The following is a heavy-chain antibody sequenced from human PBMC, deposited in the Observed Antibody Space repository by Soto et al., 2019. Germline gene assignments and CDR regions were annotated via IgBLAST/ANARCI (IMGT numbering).Heavy chain of an antibody. CDR3: ASEALRYCSGGSCFDY. J-gene: IGHJ4*02. V-gene: IGHV6-1*01. Sequence: KQSQTLSLTCAISGDSVSSNSAAWNWIRQSPSRGLEWLGRTYYRSKWYNDYAVSVKSRITINPDTSKNQFSLQLNSVTPEDTAVYYCASEALRYCSGGSCFDYWGQGTLVTVSS. D-gene: IGHD2-15*01. CDR1: GDSVSSNSAA. CDR2: TYYRSKWYN.